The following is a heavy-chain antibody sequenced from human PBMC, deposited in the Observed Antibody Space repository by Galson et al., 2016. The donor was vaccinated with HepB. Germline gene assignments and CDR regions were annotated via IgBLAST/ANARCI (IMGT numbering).Heavy chain of an antibody. CDR2: IFYGGTT. CDR3: ARTTGDCGGDCSWFDP. CDR1: GGSISSVNYY. D-gene: IGHD2-21*02. J-gene: IGHJ5*01. V-gene: IGHV4-31*03. Sequence: TLSLTCTVSGGSISSVNYYWSWIRQHPGKGLEWIGYIFYGGTTHYNPSLKSRVTISMDTSKNHFSLKLNSMTAADTAVYYCARTTGDCGGDCSWFDPWGQGTLVTVSS.